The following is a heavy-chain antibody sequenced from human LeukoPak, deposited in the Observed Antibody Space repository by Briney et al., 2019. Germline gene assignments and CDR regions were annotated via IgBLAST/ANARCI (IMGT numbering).Heavy chain of an antibody. J-gene: IGHJ4*02. CDR1: GFTFSNYW. D-gene: IGHD5/OR15-5a*01. CDR3: ARLLVSTASSGMDY. Sequence: GGSLRLSCAASGFTFSNYWMSWVRQAPGKGLEWVANIKQDASEIYYVGSVKGRFIISRDNAKNSLFLQMNSLRAEDTAVYYCARLLVSTASSGMDYWGQGTLVTVSS. CDR2: IKQDASEI. V-gene: IGHV3-7*03.